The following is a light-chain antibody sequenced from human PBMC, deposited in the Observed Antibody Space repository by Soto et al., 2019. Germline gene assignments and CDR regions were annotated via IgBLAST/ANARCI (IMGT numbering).Light chain of an antibody. CDR1: QSVSSNS. Sequence: IVLTQSQDTLSLSPGDRCTLSCRATQSVSSNSLAWYQQKPGQAPRLLIYAAATRATGIPDRFSGSGSGTDFTLTISRLEPEDFAVYCCQQYGSSPWTFGQGTKVDIK. V-gene: IGKV3-20*01. CDR2: AAA. J-gene: IGKJ1*01. CDR3: QQYGSSPWT.